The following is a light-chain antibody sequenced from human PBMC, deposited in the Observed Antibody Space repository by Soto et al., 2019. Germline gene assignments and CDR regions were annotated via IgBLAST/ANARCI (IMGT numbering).Light chain of an antibody. CDR1: QNINNW. Sequence: IKMNQSPSTLSATIGDRVTITCRASQNINNWIAWYQQKPGKAPKFLIYDASTLESGVPSRFSGSGFGTEFSLTISSLQPDDFATYYCQHYNSYSEAFGQGTKV. CDR3: QHYNSYSEA. V-gene: IGKV1-5*01. J-gene: IGKJ1*01. CDR2: DAS.